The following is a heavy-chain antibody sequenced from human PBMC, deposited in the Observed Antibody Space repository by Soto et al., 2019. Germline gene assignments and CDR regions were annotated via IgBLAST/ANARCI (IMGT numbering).Heavy chain of an antibody. D-gene: IGHD4-17*01. Sequence: EVQLVESGGGLVKPGGSLRLSCAASGFTFSSYSMNWVRQAPGKGLEWVSSISSSSSYIYYADSVKGRFTISRDNAKNSLSLQMNSLRAEDTAAYYCARDRNPLFPSNDYGDFSRGRAFDIWGQGTMVTVSS. CDR1: GFTFSSYS. CDR3: ARDRNPLFPSNDYGDFSRGRAFDI. J-gene: IGHJ3*02. V-gene: IGHV3-21*01. CDR2: ISSSSSYI.